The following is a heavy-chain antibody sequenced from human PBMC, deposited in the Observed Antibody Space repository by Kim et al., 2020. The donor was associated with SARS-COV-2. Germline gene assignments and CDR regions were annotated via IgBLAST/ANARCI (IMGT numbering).Heavy chain of an antibody. J-gene: IGHJ4*02. CDR3: AREQWELPAPDY. V-gene: IGHV3-33*01. CDR1: GFTFGRYG. Sequence: GGSLRLSCAASGFTFGRYGMHWVRQAPGKWLEWVAVIWYNGRNKYYADSVKGRFTISRDNCKNTLYLQMNRLRAEDTAVYYCAREQWELPAPDYWGQVTLVTVPS. D-gene: IGHD1-26*01. CDR2: IWYNGRNK.